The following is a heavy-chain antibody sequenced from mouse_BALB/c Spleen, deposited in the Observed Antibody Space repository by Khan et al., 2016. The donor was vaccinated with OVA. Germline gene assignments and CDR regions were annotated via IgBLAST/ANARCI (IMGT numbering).Heavy chain of an antibody. CDR2: IDPTTGYT. CDR1: GYTFTTYW. V-gene: IGHV1-7*01. J-gene: IGHJ3*01. D-gene: IGHD2-1*01. CDR3: AIGGQDGIFAY. Sequence: QVQLKESGAELVKPGASVKMSCKASGYTFTTYWMHWVKQRPGQGLEWIGYIDPTTGYTEYNQKFTDKATLTTDKSSSTAYMQLSSLTSEDSAVYYCAIGGQDGIFAYWGQGTMVTVSS.